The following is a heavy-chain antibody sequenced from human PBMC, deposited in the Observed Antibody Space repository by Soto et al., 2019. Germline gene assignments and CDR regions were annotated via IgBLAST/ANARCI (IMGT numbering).Heavy chain of an antibody. V-gene: IGHV3-21*01. Sequence: GGSLRLSCAASGVTFSSSSFNWVRQAPGKGLEWVSFILSSSASIYYADSVKGRFSISRYNAKNSLYLQMNSLKDEDTSVYYCARDSVEQLLRRGFYYHYRDVCAKGTSVTVSS. CDR2: ILSSSASI. CDR3: ARDSVEQLLRRGFYYHYRDV. D-gene: IGHD2-2*01. CDR1: GVTFSSSS. J-gene: IGHJ6*03.